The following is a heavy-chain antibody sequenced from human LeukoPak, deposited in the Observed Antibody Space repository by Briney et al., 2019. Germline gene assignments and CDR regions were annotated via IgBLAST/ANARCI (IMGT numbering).Heavy chain of an antibody. V-gene: IGHV3-30*02. J-gene: IGHJ4*02. CDR2: VRFAGTDN. CDR3: VRDREWSFDY. Sequence: GGSLRLSCAASGFTFDRHGMHWVRQAPGKGLEWVAYVRFAGTDNYHVDSVKGRFSISRDNSKNTLYLQMNSLRVEDTAVYYCVRDREWSFDYWGQGTLVTVSS. D-gene: IGHD3-3*01. CDR1: GFTFDRHG.